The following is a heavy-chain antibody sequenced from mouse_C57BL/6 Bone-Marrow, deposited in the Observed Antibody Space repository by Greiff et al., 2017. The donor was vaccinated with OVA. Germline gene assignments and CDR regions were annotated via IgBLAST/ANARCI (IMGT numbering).Heavy chain of an antibody. CDR3: ARHEEGVITTVGQGMDY. CDR2: FYPGSGSI. J-gene: IGHJ4*01. V-gene: IGHV1-62-2*01. CDR1: GYTFTEYT. D-gene: IGHD1-1*01. Sequence: VQLQQSGAELVKPGASVKLSCKASGYTFTEYTIHWVKQRSGQGLEWIGWFYPGSGSIKYNEKFKDKATLTADKSSSTVYMELSRLTSEDSAVYCCARHEEGVITTVGQGMDYWGQGTSVTVSS.